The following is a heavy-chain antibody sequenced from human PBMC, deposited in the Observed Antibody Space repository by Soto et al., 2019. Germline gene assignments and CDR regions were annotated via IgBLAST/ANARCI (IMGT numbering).Heavy chain of an antibody. Sequence: ASVKVSCKASGYTFTSYYMHWVRQAPGQGLEWMGIINLSGGSTIYAQKFQGRVTMTRDTSTSTVYMELSSLRSEDTAVYYCARGYEIGKDYYTSDYYYCMDVWGQGTTVTVSS. CDR2: INLSGGST. CDR1: GYTFTSYY. D-gene: IGHD3-22*01. J-gene: IGHJ6*02. V-gene: IGHV1-46*01. CDR3: ARGYEIGKDYYTSDYYYCMDV.